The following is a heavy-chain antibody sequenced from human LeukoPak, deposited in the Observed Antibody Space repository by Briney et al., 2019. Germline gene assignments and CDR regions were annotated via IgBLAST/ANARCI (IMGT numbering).Heavy chain of an antibody. Sequence: GGSLRLSCAASGFTFSSYSMNWVRQAPGKGLEWVSYISSSSSTIYYADSVEGRFTISRDNAKNSLYLQMNSLRAEDTAVYYCARVGYDSSGYYPSPFDYWGQGTLVTVSS. V-gene: IGHV3-48*01. CDR3: ARVGYDSSGYYPSPFDY. CDR2: ISSSSSTI. J-gene: IGHJ4*02. CDR1: GFTFSSYS. D-gene: IGHD3-22*01.